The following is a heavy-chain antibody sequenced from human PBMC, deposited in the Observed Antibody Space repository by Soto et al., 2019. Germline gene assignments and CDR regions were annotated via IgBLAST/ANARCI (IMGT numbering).Heavy chain of an antibody. CDR3: ARGLRYFDW. D-gene: IGHD3-9*01. CDR2: IYYSGST. CDR1: GGSITSSY. V-gene: IGHV4-59*01. J-gene: IGHJ4*02. Sequence: QVQLQESGPGLVKPSETLSLTCTVSGGSITSSYWSWIRQPPGKGLEWIGYIYYSGSTNYNPSLKIRVTISVDTSKNQFSLNLSSVTAADTAVYFCARGLRYFDWWGQGTLGTVSS.